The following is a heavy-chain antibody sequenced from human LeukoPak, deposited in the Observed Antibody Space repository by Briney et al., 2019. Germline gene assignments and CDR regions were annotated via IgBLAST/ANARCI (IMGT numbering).Heavy chain of an antibody. CDR3: ATEGLRAAAAIYDY. V-gene: IGHV3-15*01. J-gene: IGHJ4*02. CDR2: IKGKTDGGTT. Sequence: GRSLRLSCAASGFTFSSYALHWVRQAPGKGLEWVGRIKGKTDGGTTDYAAPVKGRFTISRDESKDTLYVQMNSLKTEDTAVYYCATEGLRAAAAIYDYWGQGTLVTVSS. CDR1: GFTFSSYA. D-gene: IGHD6-13*01.